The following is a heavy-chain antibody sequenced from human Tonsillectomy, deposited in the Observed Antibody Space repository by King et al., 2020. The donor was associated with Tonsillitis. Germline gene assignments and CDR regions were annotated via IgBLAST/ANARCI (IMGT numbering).Heavy chain of an antibody. CDR3: AKELPGVAGMGGADS. CDR2: ISYDGSNK. Sequence: VQLVESGGGVVQPGRSLTLSCAASGFRFSTYGMHWLRQAPGKGLEWVAVISYDGSNKVYVDSVRGRFTISRDNSENMLYLQMSSLRAEDTAVYYCAKELPGVAGMGGADSWGQGTLVTVSS. J-gene: IGHJ4*02. D-gene: IGHD6-19*01. V-gene: IGHV3-30*18. CDR1: GFRFSTYG.